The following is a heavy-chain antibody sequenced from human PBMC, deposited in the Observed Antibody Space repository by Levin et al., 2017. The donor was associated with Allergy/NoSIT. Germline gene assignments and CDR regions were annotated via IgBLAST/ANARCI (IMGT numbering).Heavy chain of an antibody. J-gene: IGHJ5*02. V-gene: IGHV4-59*08. D-gene: IGHD6-13*01. CDR3: ARLSGAAAAHNWFDP. CDR1: GGSISSYSY. CDR2: IYYSGST. Sequence: ETLSLTCTVSGGSISSYSYWSWIRQPPGKGLEWIGYIYYSGSTNYNPSLKSRVTISVDTSKNQFSLKLSSVTAADTAVYYCARLSGAAAAHNWFDPWGQGTLVTVSS.